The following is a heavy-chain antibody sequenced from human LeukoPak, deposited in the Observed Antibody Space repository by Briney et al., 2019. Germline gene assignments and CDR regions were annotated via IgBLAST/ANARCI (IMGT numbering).Heavy chain of an antibody. CDR1: GGTFSSYA. CDR3: ARAYGSGSVNWFDP. V-gene: IGHV1-69*13. CDR2: IITIFGTA. J-gene: IGHJ5*02. D-gene: IGHD3-10*01. Sequence: SVKVSCKASGGTFSSYAISWVRQAPGQGLEWMGGIITIFGTANYAQKFQGRVTITADESTSTAYMELSSLRSEDTAVYYCARAYGSGSVNWFDPWGQGTLVTVSS.